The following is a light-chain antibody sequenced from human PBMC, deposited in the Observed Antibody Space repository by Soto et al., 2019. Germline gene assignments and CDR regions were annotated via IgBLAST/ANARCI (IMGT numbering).Light chain of an antibody. CDR2: GAS. CDR3: QQYDASPT. J-gene: IGKJ4*01. CDR1: QVVRSDY. Sequence: VLTQSPGTLSLSPGERATLSCRASQVVRSDYLAWYQQKPGQAPRLLMYGASSRATGTPDRFTGSGSGTDFTLTISKLEPEDLAVYFGQQYDASPTFGGGTKVEIK. V-gene: IGKV3-20*01.